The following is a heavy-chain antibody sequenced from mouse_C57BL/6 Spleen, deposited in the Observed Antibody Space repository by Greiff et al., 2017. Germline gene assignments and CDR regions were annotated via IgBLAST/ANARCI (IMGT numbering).Heavy chain of an antibody. Sequence: QVQLQQPGAELVRPGSSVKLSCKASGYTFTSYWMDWVKQRPAQGLEWIGNIYPSDSETHYNHKFKDKATLTVDKSSSTAYMQLSSLTSEDSAVYYCARYSNYAVFYAMDYWGQGTSVTVSS. J-gene: IGHJ4*01. CDR3: ARYSNYAVFYAMDY. CDR2: IYPSDSET. D-gene: IGHD2-5*01. V-gene: IGHV1-61*01. CDR1: GYTFTSYW.